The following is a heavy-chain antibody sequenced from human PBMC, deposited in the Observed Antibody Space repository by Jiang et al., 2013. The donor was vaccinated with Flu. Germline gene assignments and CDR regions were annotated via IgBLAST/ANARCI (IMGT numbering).Heavy chain of an antibody. J-gene: IGHJ3*01. D-gene: IGHD4-17*01. V-gene: IGHV3-33*01. Sequence: YDGSNKYYADSVKGRFTISRDNSKNTLYLQMNSLRAEDTAVYYCAREGSYGDYLGGWGQGTMVTVSS. CDR3: AREGSYGDYLGG. CDR2: YDGSNK.